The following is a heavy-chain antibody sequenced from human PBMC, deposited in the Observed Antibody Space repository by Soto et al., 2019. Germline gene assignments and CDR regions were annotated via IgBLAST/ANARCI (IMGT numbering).Heavy chain of an antibody. CDR1: GFTFSSYS. CDR3: ARDEVSGSGTEDYYYYGMDV. D-gene: IGHD3-10*01. V-gene: IGHV3-48*02. CDR2: ISSSSSTI. J-gene: IGHJ6*02. Sequence: EVQLVESGGGLVQPGGSPRLSCAASGFTFSSYSMNWVRQAPGKGLEWVSYISSSSSTIYYADSVKGRFTISRDNAKNSLYLQMNSLRDEDTAVYYCARDEVSGSGTEDYYYYGMDVWGQGTTVTVSS.